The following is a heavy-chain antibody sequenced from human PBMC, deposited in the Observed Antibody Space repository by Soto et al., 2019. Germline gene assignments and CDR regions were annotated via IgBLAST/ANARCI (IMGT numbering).Heavy chain of an antibody. Sequence: ASVKVSCKASGYTFTSYAMHWVRQAPGQRLEWMGWINAGNGNTKYSQKFQGRVTITRDTSASTAYMELSSLRSEDTAVYYCARDTAYSSGWYAVYYYYMDVWGKGTTVTVSS. J-gene: IGHJ6*03. CDR3: ARDTAYSSGWYAVYYYYMDV. V-gene: IGHV1-3*01. CDR2: INAGNGNT. CDR1: GYTFTSYA. D-gene: IGHD6-19*01.